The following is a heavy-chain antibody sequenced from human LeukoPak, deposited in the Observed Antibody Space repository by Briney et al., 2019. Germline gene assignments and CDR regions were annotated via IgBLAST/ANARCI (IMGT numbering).Heavy chain of an antibody. V-gene: IGHV3-23*01. D-gene: IGHD3-10*01. CDR3: AKDRGNFYGSGSYFPPGGDY. Sequence: GGSLSYSFVPPDFPISYYAISRLHQAPREGLQRVSALSGNGGATYYADSVKGRFTISRDNSNNTLYLQMSSLRAEDTAIYYCAKDRGNFYGSGSYFPPGGDYWGQGTLVTVSS. CDR1: DFPISYYA. J-gene: IGHJ4*02. CDR2: LSGNGGAT.